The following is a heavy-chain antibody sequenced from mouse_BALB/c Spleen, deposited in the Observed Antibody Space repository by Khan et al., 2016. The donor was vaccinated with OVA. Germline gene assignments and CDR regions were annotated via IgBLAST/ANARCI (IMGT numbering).Heavy chain of an antibody. CDR3: ARRGLRWDFDY. CDR2: INPSTGYT. Sequence: QVQLQQSGAELAKPGASVKLSCKASGYSFINYWILWVKQRSGQGLEWFGYINPSTGYTEYNQYFKDKATLTADKSSSPAYMQLSSLTSEDYSVYYCARRGLRWDFDYWGQGTTLTVSS. V-gene: IGHV1-7*01. J-gene: IGHJ2*01. CDR1: GYSFINYW. D-gene: IGHD6-1*01.